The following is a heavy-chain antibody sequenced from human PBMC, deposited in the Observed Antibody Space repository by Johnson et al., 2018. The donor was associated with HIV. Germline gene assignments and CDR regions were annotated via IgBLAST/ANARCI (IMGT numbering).Heavy chain of an antibody. Sequence: EVQLVESGGGLVQPGGSLRLSCAASGFTFSSYAMSWVRQAPGKGLEWVSAISGSGGSTYYADSVKGRFTISRDNSKNTLYLQMRADDTAVYYCAKDLGGYSSGWYGDALDIWGQGTMVTVSS. V-gene: IGHV3-23*04. J-gene: IGHJ3*02. CDR3: AKDLGGYSSGWYGDALDI. D-gene: IGHD6-19*01. CDR1: GFTFSSYA. CDR2: ISGSGGST.